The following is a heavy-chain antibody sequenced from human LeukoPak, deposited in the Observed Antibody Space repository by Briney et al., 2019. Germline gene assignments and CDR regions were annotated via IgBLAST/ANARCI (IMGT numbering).Heavy chain of an antibody. V-gene: IGHV3-23*01. D-gene: IGHD3-10*01. J-gene: IGHJ4*02. Sequence: GGSLRLSRAASGFTFSSYAMSWVRQAPGKGLEWVSAISGSGGSTYYADSVKGRFTISRDNSKNTLYLQMNSLRAEDTAVYYCAKERKVRGVITPYYFDYWGQGTLVTVSS. CDR1: GFTFSSYA. CDR2: ISGSGGST. CDR3: AKERKVRGVITPYYFDY.